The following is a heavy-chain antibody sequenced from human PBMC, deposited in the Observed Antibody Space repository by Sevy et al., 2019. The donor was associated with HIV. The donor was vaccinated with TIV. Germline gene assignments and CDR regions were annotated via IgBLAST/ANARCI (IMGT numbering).Heavy chain of an antibody. V-gene: IGHV3-33*01. Sequence: GGSLRLSCVASGFTFGSYGMFWVRQAPGKGLGWVADIWFDGSNIHYADSVRGRFTISRDNSKNTLSLQMSSLRAEDTAVYYCARERTYLFDYCGQGTLVTVSS. CDR2: IWFDGSNI. CDR3: ARERTYLFDY. J-gene: IGHJ4*02. CDR1: GFTFGSYG.